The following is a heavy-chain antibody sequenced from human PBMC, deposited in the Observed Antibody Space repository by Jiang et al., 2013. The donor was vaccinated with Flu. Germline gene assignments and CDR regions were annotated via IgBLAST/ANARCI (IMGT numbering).Heavy chain of an antibody. J-gene: IGHJ1*01. CDR2: IYTSGST. CDR1: CLHQQWLLL. V-gene: IGHV4-61*02. D-gene: IGHD4-23*01. CDR3: ARNRGGNAPEYFPH. Sequence: GSGLVEAFTDPVPHLHCLWCLHQQWLLLLELDPSARRGRDWSGLGRIYTSGSTTYNPSLKSRVTISVDTSKNQFSLKLSSVTAADTAVYYCARNRGGNAPEYFPHWG.